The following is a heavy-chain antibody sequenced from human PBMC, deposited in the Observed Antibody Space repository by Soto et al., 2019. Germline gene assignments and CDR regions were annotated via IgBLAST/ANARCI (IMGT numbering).Heavy chain of an antibody. CDR3: ARDRDIVVVVAATPGYYMDV. CDR1: GFTFSSYG. J-gene: IGHJ6*03. D-gene: IGHD2-15*01. V-gene: IGHV3-33*01. CDR2: IWYDGSNK. Sequence: GGSLRLSCAASGFTFSSYGMHWVRQAPGKGLEWVAVIWYDGSNKYYADSVKGRFTISRDNSKNTLYLQMNSLRAEDTAVYYCARDRDIVVVVAATPGYYMDVWGKGTTVTVSS.